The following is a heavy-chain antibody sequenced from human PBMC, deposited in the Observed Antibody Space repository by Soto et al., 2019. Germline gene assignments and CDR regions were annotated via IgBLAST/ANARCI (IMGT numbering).Heavy chain of an antibody. V-gene: IGHV3-21*01. CDR3: ARGYSSSFYYYYGMDV. D-gene: IGHD6-6*01. Sequence: RRLSCAASGFTFSSYSMNWVRQAPGKGLEWVSSISSSSSYIYYADSVKGRFTISRDNAKNSLYLQMNSPRAEDTAVYYCARGYSSSFYYYYGMDVWGQGTKVTVYS. CDR2: ISSSSSYI. J-gene: IGHJ6*02. CDR1: GFTFSSYS.